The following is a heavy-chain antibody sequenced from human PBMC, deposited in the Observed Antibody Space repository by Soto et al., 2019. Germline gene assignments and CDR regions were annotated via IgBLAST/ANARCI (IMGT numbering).Heavy chain of an antibody. Sequence: RSLTCSVSGGSISGYYWSWIRQSPGKGLEWLGYVYYTGSTNYSPSLRSRVSISVDTSKNEFSLRLSSVTAADTAVYFCARSVAVPGAHIDYWGQGTQVTVSS. CDR3: ARSVAVPGAHIDY. CDR2: VYYTGST. CDR1: GGSISGYY. J-gene: IGHJ4*02. V-gene: IGHV4-59*01. D-gene: IGHD6-19*01.